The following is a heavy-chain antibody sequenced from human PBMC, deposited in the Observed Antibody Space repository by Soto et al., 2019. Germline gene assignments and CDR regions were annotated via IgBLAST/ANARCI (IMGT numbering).Heavy chain of an antibody. CDR1: GYTFTGYY. J-gene: IGHJ6*02. D-gene: IGHD2-2*01. CDR3: ARNLRDCSSTSCRHDGMDV. V-gene: IGHV1-2*04. CDR2: INPNSGGT. Sequence: QVQLVQSGAEVKKPGASVKVSCKASGYTFTGYYMHWVLQAPGQGLELMGWINPNSGGTNYAQKFQGWVTMTRDTSISTHYMELSRLRSDDTAVYYCARNLRDCSSTSCRHDGMDVWGQGTKVTVSS.